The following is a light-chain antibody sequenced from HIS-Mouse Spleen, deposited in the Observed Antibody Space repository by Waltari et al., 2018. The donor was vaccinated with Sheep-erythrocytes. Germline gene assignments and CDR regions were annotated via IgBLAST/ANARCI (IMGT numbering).Light chain of an antibody. CDR1: QGISIA. Sequence: AIQLTQSPSSLSASVGDRVTITCRASQGISIALAWYQQKPGKAPKLLIYDASSLESGVPSRFSGSGSGTDFTLTISSLQPEDFATYYCQQFNSYPHGYTFGQGTKLEIK. J-gene: IGKJ2*01. CDR2: DAS. V-gene: IGKV1-13*02. CDR3: QQFNSYPHGYT.